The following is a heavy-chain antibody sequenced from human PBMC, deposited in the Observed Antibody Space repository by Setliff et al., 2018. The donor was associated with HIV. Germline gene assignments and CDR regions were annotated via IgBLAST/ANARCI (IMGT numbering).Heavy chain of an antibody. Sequence: SVKVSCKTSGGTFSSYGISWVRQAPGQGLEWMGGIIPMFGTGFYAQKFQGRVTITTDESRSAAYMELSSLSSEDTAVFYCARVGHSSSYHYYGMDVWGQGTTVTVSS. D-gene: IGHD6-13*01. CDR1: GGTFSSYG. CDR2: IIPMFGTG. V-gene: IGHV1-69*05. J-gene: IGHJ6*02. CDR3: ARVGHSSSYHYYGMDV.